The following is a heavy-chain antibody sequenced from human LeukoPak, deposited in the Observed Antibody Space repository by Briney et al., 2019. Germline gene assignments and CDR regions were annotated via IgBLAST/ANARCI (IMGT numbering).Heavy chain of an antibody. CDR1: GGSFSGYY. Sequence: SGTLSLTCAVYGGSFSGYYWSWIRQPPGKGLEWIGEINHSGSTNYNPSLKSRVTISVDTSKNQFSLKLSSVTAADTAVYYCARGGYSYGYGFDPWGQGTLVTVSS. D-gene: IGHD5-18*01. CDR3: ARGGYSYGYGFDP. CDR2: INHSGST. V-gene: IGHV4-34*01. J-gene: IGHJ5*02.